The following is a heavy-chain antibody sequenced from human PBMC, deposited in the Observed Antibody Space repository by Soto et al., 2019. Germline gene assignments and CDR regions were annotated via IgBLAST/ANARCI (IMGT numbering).Heavy chain of an antibody. J-gene: IGHJ5*02. CDR1: GGSIRSHY. CDR2: IYYSGST. Sequence: PSETLSLTCTVSGGSIRSHYWSWIRKPPGKGLEWIGYIYYSGSTNYNPSLKSRVTISVDTSKNQFSLKRSSVTAADTAVYYCASGYCSGGSCLFDPWGQGTLVTVSS. V-gene: IGHV4-59*11. CDR3: ASGYCSGGSCLFDP. D-gene: IGHD2-15*01.